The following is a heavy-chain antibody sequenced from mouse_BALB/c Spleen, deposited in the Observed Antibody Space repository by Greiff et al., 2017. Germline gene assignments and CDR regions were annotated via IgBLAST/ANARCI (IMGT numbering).Heavy chain of an antibody. CDR3: ARGGPYYGSSYPYYFDY. Sequence: VKLMESGAELMKPGASVKISCKATGYTFSSYWIEWVKQRPGHGLEWIGEILPGSSSTNYNEKFKGKATFTADTSSNTAYMQLSSLTSEDSAVYYCARGGPYYGSSYPYYFDYWGQGTTLTVSS. CDR1: GYTFSSYW. D-gene: IGHD1-1*01. CDR2: ILPGSSST. V-gene: IGHV1-9*01. J-gene: IGHJ2*01.